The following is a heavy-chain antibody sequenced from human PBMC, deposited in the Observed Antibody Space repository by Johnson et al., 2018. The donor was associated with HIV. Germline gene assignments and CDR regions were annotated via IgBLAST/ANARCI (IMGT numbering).Heavy chain of an antibody. CDR3: AKVRGDFWSGYYGGLNNAFDI. CDR1: GFTFSSYA. Sequence: QVQPVESGGGLVQPGGPLRLSCAASGFTFSSYALHWVRQAPGKGLAWLAVISYDGSNKYYADSVKARFTISTDNSKNTLYLQMNSLRAEDTAVYYCAKVRGDFWSGYYGGLNNAFDIWGQGTMVTVSS. D-gene: IGHD3-3*01. V-gene: IGHV3-30-3*02. CDR2: ISYDGSNK. J-gene: IGHJ3*02.